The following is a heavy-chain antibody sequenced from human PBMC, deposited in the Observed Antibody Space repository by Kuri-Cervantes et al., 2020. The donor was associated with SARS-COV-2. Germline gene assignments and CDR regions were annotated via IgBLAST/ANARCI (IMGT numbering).Heavy chain of an antibody. J-gene: IGHJ5*02. Sequence: GESLKISCAASGFTFSNVWMNWVRQAPGKGLEWVGRIKSKTDGGTTDYAAPVKGRFTISRDDSKNTLYLQMNSLKTEDTAVYYCTTVLVFGWFDPWGQGTLVTVSS. D-gene: IGHD3-16*01. CDR3: TTVLVFGWFDP. CDR2: IKSKTDGGTT. CDR1: GFTFSNVW. V-gene: IGHV3-15*07.